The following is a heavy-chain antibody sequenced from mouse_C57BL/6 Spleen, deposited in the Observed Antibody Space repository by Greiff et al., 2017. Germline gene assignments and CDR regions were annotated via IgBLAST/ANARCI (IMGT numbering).Heavy chain of an antibody. Sequence: QVQLQQSGPELVKPGASVKISCKASGYAFSSSWMNWVKQRPGKGLEWIGRIYPGDGDTNYNGKLKGKATLTADKSSSTSYMQLSSLTSEDSAVYFCARNYYGSPFSYWGQGTLVTVSA. CDR1: GYAFSSSW. CDR2: IYPGDGDT. CDR3: ARNYYGSPFSY. D-gene: IGHD1-1*01. J-gene: IGHJ3*01. V-gene: IGHV1-82*01.